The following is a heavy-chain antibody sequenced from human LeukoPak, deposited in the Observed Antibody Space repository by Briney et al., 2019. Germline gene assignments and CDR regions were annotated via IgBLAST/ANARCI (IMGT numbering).Heavy chain of an antibody. CDR2: ISGSGNTI. CDR1: GFTFSDYY. D-gene: IGHD5-24*01. Sequence: GGSLRLSCAASGFTFSDYYMSWIRQAPGKGLELISYISGSGNTIYYADSVKGRFTISRDNAKNSLYLQMNSLRVEDTALYYCVRERLWSRDGYNPFWGQGTLVTVSS. J-gene: IGHJ4*02. V-gene: IGHV3-11*04. CDR3: VRERLWSRDGYNPF.